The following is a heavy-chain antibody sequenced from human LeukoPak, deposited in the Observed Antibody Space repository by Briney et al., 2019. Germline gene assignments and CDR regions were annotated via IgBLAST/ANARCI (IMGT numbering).Heavy chain of an antibody. CDR2: ISSSSSYI. J-gene: IGHJ6*03. CDR1: GFTFSSYS. CDR3: ARVAAALAYYYYYYMDV. V-gene: IGHV3-21*01. D-gene: IGHD6-13*01. Sequence: GGSLRLSCAASGFTFSSYSMNWVRQAPGKWLEWVSSISSSSSYIYYADSVKGRFTISRDNAKNSLYLQMNSLRAEDTAVYYCARVAAALAYYYYYYMDVWGKGTTVTVSS.